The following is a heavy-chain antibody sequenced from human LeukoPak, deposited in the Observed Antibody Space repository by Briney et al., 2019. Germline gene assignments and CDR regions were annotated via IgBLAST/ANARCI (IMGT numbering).Heavy chain of an antibody. D-gene: IGHD5-12*01. CDR1: GFTFSSYG. CDR3: AKDLGGPPYDLPYYYYYGMDV. CDR2: ISYDGSNK. J-gene: IGHJ6*02. Sequence: PGRSLRLSCAASGFTFSSYGMHWVRQAPGKGLEWVAVISYDGSNKYYADSVKGRFTISRDNSKNTLYLQMNSLRAEDTAVYYCAKDLGGPPYDLPYYYYYGMDVWGQGTTVTVSS. V-gene: IGHV3-30*18.